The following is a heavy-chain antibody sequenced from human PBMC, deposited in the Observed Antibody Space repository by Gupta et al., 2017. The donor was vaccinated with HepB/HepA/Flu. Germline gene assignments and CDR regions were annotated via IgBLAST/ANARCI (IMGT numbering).Heavy chain of an antibody. CDR2: ISWNGGK. V-gene: IGHV2-5*01. CDR1: GFSVSSTGVS. Sequence: HITLTESGPTLVKPTQTLTLTCSFSGFSVSSTGVSVAWIRQPPGKALEWLALISWNGGKRYSPSLKSRITITEETSEKRVVLTLANEEPVDTGTYYCVHRVYQARGGYYYGDVWGNGTMVTVAS. J-gene: IGHJ6*03. D-gene: IGHD3-16*01. CDR3: VHRVYQARGGYYYGDV.